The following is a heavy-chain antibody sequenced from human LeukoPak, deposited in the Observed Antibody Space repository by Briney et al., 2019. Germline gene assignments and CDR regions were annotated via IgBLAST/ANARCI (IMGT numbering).Heavy chain of an antibody. Sequence: SETLSLTCTVSGGSTVSGTYYWDWVRQPPGKGLEWIGNIHHSGSTAYKPSFQSRVTMSVDTSKNQFSLKFTSLTAADAAVYYCAGHRGGYQKFDSWGQGALVTVSA. J-gene: IGHJ4*02. D-gene: IGHD5-12*01. V-gene: IGHV4-39*01. CDR1: GGSTVSGTYY. CDR3: AGHRGGYQKFDS. CDR2: IHHSGST.